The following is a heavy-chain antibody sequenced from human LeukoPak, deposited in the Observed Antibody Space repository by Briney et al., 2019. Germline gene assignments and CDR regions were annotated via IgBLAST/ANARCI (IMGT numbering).Heavy chain of an antibody. Sequence: SETLSLTCTVSGGSISSYYWSWIRQPPGKGLEWIGYIYSSGSTSYNPSLKSRVTISVDTSKNQFSLKLSSVTAADTAVYYCAREPWGYGPGDAFDIWGQGTMVTVSS. CDR1: GGSISSYY. CDR3: AREPWGYGPGDAFDI. D-gene: IGHD3-16*01. V-gene: IGHV4-59*12. J-gene: IGHJ3*02. CDR2: IYSSGST.